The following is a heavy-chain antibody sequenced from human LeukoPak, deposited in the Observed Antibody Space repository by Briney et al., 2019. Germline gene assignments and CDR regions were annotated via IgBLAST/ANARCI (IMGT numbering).Heavy chain of an antibody. CDR2: INSDGSST. Sequence: GGSLRLSCAASGFTFSSYWMHWVRQAPGKGLVWVSRINSDGSSTSYADSVKGRFTISRDNAKNTLYLQMNSLRAEDTAVYYCARVQDLMTTVTYYYYMDVWGKGTTVTVSS. V-gene: IGHV3-74*01. J-gene: IGHJ6*03. CDR3: ARVQDLMTTVTYYYYMDV. CDR1: GFTFSSYW. D-gene: IGHD4-11*01.